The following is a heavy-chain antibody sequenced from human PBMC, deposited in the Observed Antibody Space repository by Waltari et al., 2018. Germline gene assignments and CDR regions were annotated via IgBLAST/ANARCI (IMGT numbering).Heavy chain of an antibody. CDR1: GFTFSSYG. V-gene: IGHV3-33*01. J-gene: IGHJ4*02. CDR2: VWDDGSNK. D-gene: IGHD6-13*01. CDR3: ARDGYSSSWSTAYVDY. Sequence: QVQLVESGGGVVQPGRSLRLSCAASGFTFSSYGMHWVRQAPGKGLEWVAVVWDDGSNKYYADSVKGRFTISRDNSKNTLYLQMNSLRAEDTAVYYCARDGYSSSWSTAYVDYWGQGTLVTVSS.